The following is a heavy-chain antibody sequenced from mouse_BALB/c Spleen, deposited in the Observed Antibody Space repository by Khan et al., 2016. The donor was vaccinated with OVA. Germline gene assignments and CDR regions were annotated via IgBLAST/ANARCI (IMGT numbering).Heavy chain of an antibody. Sequence: EVQLVESGPGLVKPSQSLSLTCTVTGYSITSDYAWNWIRQFPGSKLEWMGFISYSGNTNYNPSLKSRFSITRETSKNQFFLQLNSVTTEDTATYSCARVYGGDFDYWGQGTTLTVSS. CDR1: GYSITSDYA. CDR2: ISYSGNT. CDR3: ARVYGGDFDY. D-gene: IGHD1-1*01. V-gene: IGHV3-2*02. J-gene: IGHJ2*01.